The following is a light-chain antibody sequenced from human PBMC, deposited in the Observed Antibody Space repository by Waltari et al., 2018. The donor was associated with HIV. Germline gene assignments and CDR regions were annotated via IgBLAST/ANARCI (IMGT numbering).Light chain of an antibody. V-gene: IGLV2-11*01. CDR2: DVT. CDR1: SSDVGGYNY. J-gene: IGLJ3*02. Sequence: SALTQPRSVSGSPGQSDTISCTGTSSDVGGYNYVSWYQQNPGKAPKFLIYDVTKRPSGVPDRFSGSKSGNAASLTISGLQAEDEADYYCCSYAGNYPVLFGGGTKLTVL. CDR3: CSYAGNYPVL.